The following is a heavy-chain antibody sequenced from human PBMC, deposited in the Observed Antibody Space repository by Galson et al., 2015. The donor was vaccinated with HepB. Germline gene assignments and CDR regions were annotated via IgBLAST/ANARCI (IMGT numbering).Heavy chain of an antibody. CDR2: ISGNGGST. CDR3: AKDVTSFGRAHCFYN. D-gene: IGHD3-3*01. J-gene: IGHJ5*02. Sequence: SLRLSCAASGFTFSSYAMTWVRQAPGKGLQWVSTISGNGGSTFYADSVKGRFTFSRDNSENMLYLQMNSLRADDTAVYYCAKDVTSFGRAHCFYNWGQGTLVTVSS. CDR1: GFTFSSYA. V-gene: IGHV3-23*01.